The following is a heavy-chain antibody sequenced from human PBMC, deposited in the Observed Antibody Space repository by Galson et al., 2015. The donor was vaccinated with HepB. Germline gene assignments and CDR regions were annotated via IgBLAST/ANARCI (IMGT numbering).Heavy chain of an antibody. CDR1: GGSISSYY. V-gene: IGHV4-59*01. D-gene: IGHD6-19*01. J-gene: IGHJ4*02. CDR2: IYYSGST. Sequence: ETLSLTCTVSGGSISSYYWSWIRQPPGKGLEWIGYIYYSGSTNYNPSLKSRVTISVDTSKNQFSLKLSSVTAADTAVYYCAREDSSGWVGYWGQGTLVTVSS. CDR3: AREDSSGWVGY.